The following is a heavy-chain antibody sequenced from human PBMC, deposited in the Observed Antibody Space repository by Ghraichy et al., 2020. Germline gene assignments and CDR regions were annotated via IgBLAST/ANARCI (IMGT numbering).Heavy chain of an antibody. V-gene: IGHV1-2*02. CDR2: INPNTPGR. D-gene: IGHD1-26*01. CDR3: ASNDVGYFDS. CDR1: GYTFTDYY. J-gene: IGHJ4*02. Sequence: ASVKVSCKASGYTFTDYYIHWARQAPGQGLEWMGWINPNTPGRVDGQKFQGRVTMNADTSISTAYMDLTRLTSDDTAVYFCASNDVGYFDSWGQGTLVTVS.